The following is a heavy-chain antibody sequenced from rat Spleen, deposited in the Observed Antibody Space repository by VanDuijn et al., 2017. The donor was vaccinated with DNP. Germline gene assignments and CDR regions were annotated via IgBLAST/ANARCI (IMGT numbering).Heavy chain of an antibody. J-gene: IGHJ3*01. CDR3: ARSMGA. V-gene: IGHV2-6*01. CDR2: ISSGGST. CDR1: GFSLTDYS. Sequence: QVQLKESGPGLVKPSLTLSLTCTVSGFSLTDYSVHWVRQPPGKGLEWIAAISSGGSTYYNSALKSRLSISRDTSKSQVFLKMNSLQTEDTAMYFCARSMGAWGQGTLVTVSS. D-gene: IGHD1-7*01.